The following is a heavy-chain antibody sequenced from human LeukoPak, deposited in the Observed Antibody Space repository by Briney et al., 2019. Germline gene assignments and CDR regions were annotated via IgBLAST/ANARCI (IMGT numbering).Heavy chain of an antibody. V-gene: IGHV1-3*01. CDR2: INAGNGNT. CDR3: ARDQVGYCSSTSCDSGMDV. CDR1: GYTFTSYA. Sequence: ASVKVSCKASGYTFTSYAMHWVRQAPGQRLEWMGWINAGNGNTKYSQKFQGRVTITRDTSASTAYMELSSLRSEDTAVYYCARDQVGYCSSTSCDSGMDVWGQGTTVTVSS. J-gene: IGHJ6*02. D-gene: IGHD2-2*02.